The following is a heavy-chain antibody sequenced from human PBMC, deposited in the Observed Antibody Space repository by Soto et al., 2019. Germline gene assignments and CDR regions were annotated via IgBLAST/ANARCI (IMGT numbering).Heavy chain of an antibody. CDR1: GFTVSSNY. CDR2: IYSGGST. D-gene: IGHD4-17*01. Sequence: GESLKISCAASGFTVSSNYMSWVRQAPGKGLEWVSVIYSGGSTYYADSVKGRFTISRDNSKNTLYLQMNSLRAEDTAVYYCARHLRTYYYYYMDVWGKGTTVTVSS. CDR3: ARHLRTYYYYYMDV. J-gene: IGHJ6*03. V-gene: IGHV3-66*04.